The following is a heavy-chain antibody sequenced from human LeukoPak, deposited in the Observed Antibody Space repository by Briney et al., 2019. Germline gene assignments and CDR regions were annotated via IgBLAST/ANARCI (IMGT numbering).Heavy chain of an antibody. CDR3: ARRGITGTWYYFDY. CDR1: GGSISTYY. Sequence: PSETLSLTCTVSGGSISTYYRSWIRQPPGKGLEWIGYIYSSGSTNYNPSLRSRVTISVDTSKNQFSLKLSSVTAADTAVYYCARRGITGTWYYFDYWGQGTLVTVSS. CDR2: IYSSGST. V-gene: IGHV4-59*01. J-gene: IGHJ4*02. D-gene: IGHD1/OR15-1a*01.